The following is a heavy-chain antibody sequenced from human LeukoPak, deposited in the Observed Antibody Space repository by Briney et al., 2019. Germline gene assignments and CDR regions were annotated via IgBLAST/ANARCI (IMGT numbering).Heavy chain of an antibody. CDR1: GGSISSGDYY. V-gene: IGHV4-30-4*01. J-gene: IGHJ3*02. Sequence: SQTLSLTCTVSGGSISSGDYYWSWIRQPPGKGLEWIGYIYYSGSTYYNPSLKSRVTISVDTSKNQFSLKLSSVTAADTALYYGARAYDSSGYYSQPNAFDIWGQGTMVTVSS. CDR3: ARAYDSSGYYSQPNAFDI. D-gene: IGHD3-22*01. CDR2: IYYSGST.